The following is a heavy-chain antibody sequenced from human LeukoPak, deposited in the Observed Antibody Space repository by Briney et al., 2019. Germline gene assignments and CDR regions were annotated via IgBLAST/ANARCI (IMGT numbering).Heavy chain of an antibody. V-gene: IGHV3-23*01. Sequence: GGSLRLSCATSGFTFTTYAMGWVRQAPGTGLEWVSALSGGGEATYYADSVKGRFTISRDNSKNTLSLQMNSLGAADTAVYYCTRLSGTFGTTSRVLDSWGQGTQVTVSS. CDR2: LSGGGEAT. CDR1: GFTFTTYA. D-gene: IGHD1-1*01. CDR3: TRLSGTFGTTSRVLDS. J-gene: IGHJ4*02.